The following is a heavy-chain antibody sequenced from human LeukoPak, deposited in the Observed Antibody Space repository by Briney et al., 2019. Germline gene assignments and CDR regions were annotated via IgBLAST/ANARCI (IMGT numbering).Heavy chain of an antibody. D-gene: IGHD6-6*01. CDR1: GFTFSSYG. CDR3: AKDSPNSSSSTFQH. Sequence: GGSLRLSCAASGFTFSSYGMHWVRQAPGKGLEGVAFIRYDGSNKYYADSVKGRFTISRDNSKNTLYLQMNSLRAEDTAVYYCAKDSPNSSSSTFQHWGQGTLVTVSS. CDR2: IRYDGSNK. J-gene: IGHJ1*01. V-gene: IGHV3-30*02.